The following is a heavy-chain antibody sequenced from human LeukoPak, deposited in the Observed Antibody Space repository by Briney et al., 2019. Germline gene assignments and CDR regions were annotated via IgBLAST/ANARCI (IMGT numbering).Heavy chain of an antibody. Sequence: GGSLRLSCAASGFTFSGHWMSWVRQAPGKGLEWVSVIDSGDGAYYADSVKGRFTISRDNSKNTLYLQMNSLRAEDTAVYYCAKAGMVATIESWGQGTLVTVSS. V-gene: IGHV3-53*01. CDR1: GFTFSGHW. D-gene: IGHD5-12*01. CDR2: IDSGDGA. CDR3: AKAGMVATIES. J-gene: IGHJ4*02.